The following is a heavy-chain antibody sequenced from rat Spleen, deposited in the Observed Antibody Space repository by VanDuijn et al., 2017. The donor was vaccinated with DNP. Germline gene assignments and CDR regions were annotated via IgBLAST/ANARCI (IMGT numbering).Heavy chain of an antibody. CDR1: AYSITTNY. V-gene: IGHV3-1*01. CDR3: ARWSDYFDY. J-gene: IGHJ2*01. CDR2: ISYSGST. Sequence: EVQLQESGPGLVKPSQSLSLTCSVTAYSITTNYWGWIRKFPGNKMEWVGHISYSGSTTYNPSLKSRISITRDTSKNQFFLHLKSVTTEDTATYDCARWSDYFDYWGQGVMVTVSS.